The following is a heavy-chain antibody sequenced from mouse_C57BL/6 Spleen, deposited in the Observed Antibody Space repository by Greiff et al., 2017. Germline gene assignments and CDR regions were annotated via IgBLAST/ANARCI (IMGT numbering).Heavy chain of an antibody. D-gene: IGHD1-1*01. V-gene: IGHV1-52*01. J-gene: IGHJ2*01. Sequence: QVQLKQPGAELVRPGSSVKLSCKASGYTFTSYWMHWVKQRPIHGLEWIGNIDPSDSETHYNQKFKDKATLTVDKSSSTAYMQLSSLTSEDSAVEYCARLGYCGSSPSYYFDYWGQGTTLTVSS. CDR1: GYTFTSYW. CDR2: IDPSDSET. CDR3: ARLGYCGSSPSYYFDY.